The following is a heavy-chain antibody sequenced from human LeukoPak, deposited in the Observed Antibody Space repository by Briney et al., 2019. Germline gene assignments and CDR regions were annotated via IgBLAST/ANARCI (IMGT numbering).Heavy chain of an antibody. D-gene: IGHD6-25*01. J-gene: IGHJ3*01. CDR2: AYYRFKWYN. V-gene: IGHV6-1*01. CDR1: VDSVSSNSAT. CDR3: ARASSSHSSVGAFDL. Sequence: SQTLSLTCAISVDSVSSNSATWNWIRQSPSRGLEWLGWAYYRFKWYNDYAVSVKSRITIDPDTSKNQFSLQLNSVTPEDTAVYYCARASSSHSSVGAFDLWGQGTMVTVSS.